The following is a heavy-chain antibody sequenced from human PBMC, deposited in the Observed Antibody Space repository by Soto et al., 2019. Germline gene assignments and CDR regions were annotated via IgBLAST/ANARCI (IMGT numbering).Heavy chain of an antibody. CDR1: GFTFSDHY. J-gene: IGHJ5*02. V-gene: IGHV3-72*01. D-gene: IGHD3-10*01. CDR3: ARSGYYGSGKETELTWFDP. CDR2: TRNKANSYTT. Sequence: GGSLRLSCAASGFTFSDHYMDWVRQAPGKGLEWVGRTRNKANSYTTEYAASVKGRFTISRDDSKNSLYLQMNSLKTEDTAVYYCARSGYYGSGKETELTWFDPWGQGT.